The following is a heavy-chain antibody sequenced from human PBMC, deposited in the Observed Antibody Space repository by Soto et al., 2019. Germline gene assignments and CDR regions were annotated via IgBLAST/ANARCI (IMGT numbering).Heavy chain of an antibody. D-gene: IGHD6-19*01. V-gene: IGHV3-23*05. J-gene: IGHJ6*02. Sequence: GGSLRLSCKTSGFIFSEYTMSWVRQAPGKGMEWVSAIYSGGTAFYADSVRGRFTISRDNSATTVDLQMNILRGEDTGLYFCARYQAEADSVYHAIDVWGQGNTVTVSS. CDR2: IYSGGTA. CDR3: ARYQAEADSVYHAIDV. CDR1: GFIFSEYT.